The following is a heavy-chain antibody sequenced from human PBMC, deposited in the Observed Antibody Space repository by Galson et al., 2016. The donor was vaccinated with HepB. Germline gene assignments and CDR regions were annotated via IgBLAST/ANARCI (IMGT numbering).Heavy chain of an antibody. CDR2: IYYSGNT. Sequence: SETLSLTCTVSGGSISSTDDYWGWIRQPPGKGLEWIGSIYYSGNTYYNSSLKSRVTISVDTSKNQFSLKVSSVTASDSAVYYCARHDRRGGTDAFDIWGQGTMVSVSS. J-gene: IGHJ3*02. D-gene: IGHD3-22*01. CDR3: ARHDRRGGTDAFDI. V-gene: IGHV4-39*01. CDR1: GGSISSTDDY.